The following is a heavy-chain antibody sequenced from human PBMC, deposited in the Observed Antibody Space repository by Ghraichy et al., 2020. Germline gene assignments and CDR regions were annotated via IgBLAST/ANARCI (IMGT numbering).Heavy chain of an antibody. D-gene: IGHD3-22*01. V-gene: IGHV3-74*01. CDR3: ASEAPFNVDSSGRSGWFES. CDR2: INRDASKT. J-gene: IGHJ5*01. Sequence: GESLNISCAVSGFTFSRYWMYWVRQSPGKGLVWVARINRDASKTNYADSVRGRFSISRDNAESTLYLQMNSLRVEDTAVYYCASEAPFNVDSSGRSGWFESWGQGTLVTVSS. CDR1: GFTFSRYW.